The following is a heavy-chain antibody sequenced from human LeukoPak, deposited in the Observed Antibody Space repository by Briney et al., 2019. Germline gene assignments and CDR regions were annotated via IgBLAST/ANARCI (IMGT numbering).Heavy chain of an antibody. CDR1: GGSISSGSYY. J-gene: IGHJ4*02. Sequence: SETLSLTCTVSGGSISSGSYYWSWIRQPAGKGLEWIGRIYTSGSTNYNPSLKSRVTIPVDTSKNQFSLKLSSVTAADTAVYYCAREECSSTSCYVFDYWGQGTLVTVSS. CDR2: IYTSGST. D-gene: IGHD2-2*01. CDR3: AREECSSTSCYVFDY. V-gene: IGHV4-61*02.